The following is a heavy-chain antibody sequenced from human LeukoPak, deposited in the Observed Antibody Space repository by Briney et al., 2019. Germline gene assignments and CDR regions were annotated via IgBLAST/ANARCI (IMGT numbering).Heavy chain of an antibody. CDR1: GYTLTELS. D-gene: IGHD1/OR15-1a*01. CDR3: ATDKNFRTTNWFDP. V-gene: IGHV1-24*01. CDR2: FDPEDGET. J-gene: IGHJ5*02. Sequence: GASVKVSCKVSGYTLTELSMHWVRQAPGKGLEWMGGFDPEDGETIYAQKFQGRVTMTEDTSTDTAYMELSSLRSEDTAVYYCATDKNFRTTNWFDPWGQGTLVTVSS.